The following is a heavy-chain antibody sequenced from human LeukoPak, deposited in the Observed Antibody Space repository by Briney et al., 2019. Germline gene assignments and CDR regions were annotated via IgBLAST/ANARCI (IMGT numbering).Heavy chain of an antibody. CDR3: ATSLASARAAGYYFDY. Sequence: GGSLRLSCAASGFTVSSKYMSWVRQAPGEGLEWVSVVYSSGSTYYADSVKGRFTISRDNSKNTLSLQMNSLRAEDTAVYYCATSLASARAAGYYFDYWGQGTLVTVSS. CDR1: GFTVSSKY. V-gene: IGHV3-66*01. CDR2: VYSSGST. J-gene: IGHJ4*02. D-gene: IGHD6-6*01.